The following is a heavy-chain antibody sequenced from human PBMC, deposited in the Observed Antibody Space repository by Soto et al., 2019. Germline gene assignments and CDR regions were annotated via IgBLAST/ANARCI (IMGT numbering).Heavy chain of an antibody. CDR3: ARRGTAMVFLDGMDV. D-gene: IGHD5-18*01. V-gene: IGHV5-51*01. Sequence: GESLKISCKGSGYSFTSYWIGWVRQMPGKGLEWMGIIYPGDSDTRYSPSFQGQVTISADKSISTAYLQWSSLKASDTAMYYRARRGTAMVFLDGMDVWGQGTTVTVSS. J-gene: IGHJ6*02. CDR2: IYPGDSDT. CDR1: GYSFTSYW.